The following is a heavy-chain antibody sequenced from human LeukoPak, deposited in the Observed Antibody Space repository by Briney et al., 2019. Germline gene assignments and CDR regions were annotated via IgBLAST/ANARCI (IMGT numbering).Heavy chain of an antibody. CDR2: IYTSGST. Sequence: SETLSLTCTVSGDSISSYYWSWIRQPAGKGLEWIGRIYTSGSTNYNPSLKSRVTMSVDTSKNQFPLKLSSVTAADTAVYYCARAGDRIAAAVYYYYMDVWGKGTTVTVSS. CDR1: GDSISSYY. D-gene: IGHD6-13*01. J-gene: IGHJ6*03. CDR3: ARAGDRIAAAVYYYYMDV. V-gene: IGHV4-4*07.